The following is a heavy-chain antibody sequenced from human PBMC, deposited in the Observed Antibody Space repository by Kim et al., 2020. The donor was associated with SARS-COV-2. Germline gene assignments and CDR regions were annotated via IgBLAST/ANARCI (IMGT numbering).Heavy chain of an antibody. V-gene: IGHV3-9*01. CDR3: AKDFCSGSICFFDY. Sequence: YAESVEGRFTISRDNAKISLYLQMNSLGPEDTALYYCAKDFCSGSICFFDYWGQGTLVTVSS. J-gene: IGHJ4*02. D-gene: IGHD3-10*02.